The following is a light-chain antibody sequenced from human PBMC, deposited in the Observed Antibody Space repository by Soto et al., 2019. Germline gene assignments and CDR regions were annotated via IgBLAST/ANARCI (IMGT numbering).Light chain of an antibody. J-gene: IGKJ5*01. V-gene: IGKV1-39*01. CDR3: QQTYTIPTT. Sequence: DIQMTQSPSTLSASVGDTVTVTCRASQSVSGWLAWYQQKPGRAPKALIYGASTLQSGVPSRFSGSGSGTDFILSINSLQPEDFAVYYCQQTYTIPTTFGQGTRLEIK. CDR2: GAS. CDR1: QSVSGW.